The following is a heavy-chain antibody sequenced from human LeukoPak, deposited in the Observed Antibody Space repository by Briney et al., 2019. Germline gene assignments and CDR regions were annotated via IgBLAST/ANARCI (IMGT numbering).Heavy chain of an antibody. V-gene: IGHV3-30*18. J-gene: IGHJ4*02. CDR2: ISYDGSNK. D-gene: IGHD3-16*02. CDR1: GFTFSSYG. CDR3: AKGSRLRLGELSCY. Sequence: GGSLRLSCAASGFTFSSYGMHWVRQAPGKGLEWVAVISYDGSNKYYADSVKGRFTISRDNSKNTLYLQMNSLRAEDTAVYYCAKGSRLRLGELSCYWGQGTLATVSS.